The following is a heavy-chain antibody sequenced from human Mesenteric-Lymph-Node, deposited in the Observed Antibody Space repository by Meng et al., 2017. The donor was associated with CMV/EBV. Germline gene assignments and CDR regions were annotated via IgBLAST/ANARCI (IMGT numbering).Heavy chain of an antibody. Sequence: SGDSVNSDNSLWTWIRQPPGKRLEWIGYVSYTESTNYNPSLKSRVTISVDTSKNQFSLKLSSVTAADTAVYFCARELRSGNYFYFDYWGQGTLVTVSS. CDR2: VSYTEST. J-gene: IGHJ4*02. D-gene: IGHD1-26*01. V-gene: IGHV4-61*01. CDR3: ARELRSGNYFYFDY. CDR1: GDSVNSDNSL.